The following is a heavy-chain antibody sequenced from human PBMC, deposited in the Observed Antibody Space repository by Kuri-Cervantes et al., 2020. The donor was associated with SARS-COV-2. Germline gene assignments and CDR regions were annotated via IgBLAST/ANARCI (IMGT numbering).Heavy chain of an antibody. CDR1: GGSISSSNW. J-gene: IGHJ4*02. D-gene: IGHD4-17*01. CDR3: ARATSTVIRYYFDY. V-gene: IGHV4-4*02. Sequence: SETLSLTCAVSGGSISSSNWWSWVRQPPGKGLEWIGEIYHSGSTNYNPSLKSRVTISVDKSKNQFSLKLSSVTAADTAVYYCARATSTVIRYYFDYWGQRTLVTVSS. CDR2: IYHSGST.